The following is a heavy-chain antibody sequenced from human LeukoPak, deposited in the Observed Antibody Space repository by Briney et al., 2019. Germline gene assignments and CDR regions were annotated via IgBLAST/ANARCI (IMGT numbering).Heavy chain of an antibody. CDR2: ITASSSST. J-gene: IGHJ4*02. V-gene: IGHV3-23*01. Sequence: GGSLRLSCEASGFTFSNYGMSWVRQAPGKGLEWVSAITASSSSTHDADSVQGRFTISRDNFKNTLYLQMNSLRAEDTAVYYCTAADFDYWGQGTLVTVSS. CDR3: TAADFDY. D-gene: IGHD6-13*01. CDR1: GFTFSNYG.